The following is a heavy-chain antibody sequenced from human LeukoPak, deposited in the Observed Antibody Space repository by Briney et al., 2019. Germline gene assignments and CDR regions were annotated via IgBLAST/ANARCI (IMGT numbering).Heavy chain of an antibody. CDR2: IYYSGST. CDR3: ARLLADSSGYWLDY. CDR1: GGSISSGGYS. V-gene: IGHV4-31*03. D-gene: IGHD3-22*01. J-gene: IGHJ4*02. Sequence: PSETLSLTCTVSGGSISSGGYSWSWIRQHPGKGLEWIGYIYYSGSTYYNPSLKSRVTISVDTSKNQFSLMLSSVTAADTAVYYCARLLADSSGYWLDYWGQGTLVTVSS.